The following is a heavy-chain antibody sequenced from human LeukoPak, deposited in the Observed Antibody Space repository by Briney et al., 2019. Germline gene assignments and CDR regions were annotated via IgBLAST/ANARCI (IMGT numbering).Heavy chain of an antibody. D-gene: IGHD5-18*01. CDR1: GYTFTRYG. CDR2: ISAYNGNR. J-gene: IGHJ4*02. Sequence: ASVKVSCKASGYTFTRYGISGVGQARGQGREWMGWISAYNGNRNYAQKLQGRVTMPPDTSPSTAYMELRSLRSDDSAVYYFARGQGSAMVIFDYWVRGTLVTVSS. V-gene: IGHV1-18*01. CDR3: ARGQGSAMVIFDY.